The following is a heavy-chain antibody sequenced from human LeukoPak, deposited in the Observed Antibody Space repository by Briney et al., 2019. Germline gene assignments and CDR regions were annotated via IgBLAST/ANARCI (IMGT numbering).Heavy chain of an antibody. V-gene: IGHV3-66*01. CDR1: GFTFSNSA. Sequence: GGSLRLSCAASGFTFSNSAMSWVRQAPGKGLEWVSVIYSGGSTYYADSVKGRFTISRDNSKNTLYLQMNSLRAEDTAAYYCARDQTPFYWGQGSLVTVSS. J-gene: IGHJ4*02. D-gene: IGHD2-15*01. CDR3: ARDQTPFY. CDR2: IYSGGST.